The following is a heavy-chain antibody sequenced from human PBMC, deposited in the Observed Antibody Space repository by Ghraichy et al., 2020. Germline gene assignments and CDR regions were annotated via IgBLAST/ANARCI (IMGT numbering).Heavy chain of an antibody. Sequence: GGSLRLSCAASGFTFSSYAMSWVRQAPGKGLEGVSVISGGGGDTYYADSVKGRFSISRDNFKNTLSLQMNSLGAEDTAVYYCARADGPYSSSSRVDYWGQGTLVTVSS. CDR2: ISGGGGDT. V-gene: IGHV3-23*01. D-gene: IGHD6-6*01. CDR1: GFTFSSYA. J-gene: IGHJ4*02. CDR3: ARADGPYSSSSRVDY.